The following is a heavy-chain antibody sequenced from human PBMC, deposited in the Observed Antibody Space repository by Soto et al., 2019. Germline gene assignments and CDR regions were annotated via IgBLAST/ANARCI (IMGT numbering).Heavy chain of an antibody. V-gene: IGHV4-59*01. CDR2: IHYSGTT. CDR1: GGPISGYY. Sequence: SETLSLTCTVSGGPISGYYWNWIRQPPGKGLEYIGYIHYSGTTNYNPSLKSRISMSVDTSKNQFSLKLSSVTAADTAVYYRARKSGSYQNNSYFDYWGQGTLVTVSS. J-gene: IGHJ4*02. D-gene: IGHD1-26*01. CDR3: ARKSGSYQNNSYFDY.